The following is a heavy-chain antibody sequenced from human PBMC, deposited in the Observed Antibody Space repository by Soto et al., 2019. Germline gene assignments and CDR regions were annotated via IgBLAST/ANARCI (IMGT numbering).Heavy chain of an antibody. J-gene: IGHJ3*02. D-gene: IGHD3-10*01. CDR3: AKDRTMARGIRAFDI. Sequence: GGSLRLSCAASGFTFRSYSMNWVRQSPGKGLEWVSYISSSSSTTYYADSVKGRFTISRDSSKNTLFLQMTSLRADDTAVYYCAKDRTMARGIRAFDIWGQGTTVTVSS. V-gene: IGHV3-48*01. CDR1: GFTFRSYS. CDR2: ISSSSSTT.